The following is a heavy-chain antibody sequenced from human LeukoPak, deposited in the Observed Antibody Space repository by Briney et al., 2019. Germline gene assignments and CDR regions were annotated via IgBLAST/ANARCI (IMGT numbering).Heavy chain of an antibody. CDR1: GFTFSSYS. Sequence: PGGSLRLSCAASGFTFSSYSMNWVRQAPGKGLEWVSSISSSGSYIYYADSMKGRFTISRDNAKNSLYLQMNSLRAEDTAVYYCARDHGESSRLHPFDYWGQGTLVTVSS. CDR3: ARDHGESSRLHPFDY. J-gene: IGHJ4*02. D-gene: IGHD6-25*01. V-gene: IGHV3-21*01. CDR2: ISSSGSYI.